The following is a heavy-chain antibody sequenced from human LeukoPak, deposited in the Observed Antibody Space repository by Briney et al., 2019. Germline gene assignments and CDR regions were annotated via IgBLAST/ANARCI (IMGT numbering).Heavy chain of an antibody. CDR2: IYYSGST. D-gene: IGHD3-9*01. CDR3: AGGSVDILTGYKEGWFDP. CDR1: GGSISSYY. V-gene: IGHV4-59*01. Sequence: SETLSLTCTVSGGSISSYYWSWIRQPPGKGLEWIGYIYYSGSTNYNPSLKSRVTISVDTSKNQFSLTLSSVTAADTAVYYCAGGSVDILTGYKEGWFDPWGQGTLVTVSS. J-gene: IGHJ5*02.